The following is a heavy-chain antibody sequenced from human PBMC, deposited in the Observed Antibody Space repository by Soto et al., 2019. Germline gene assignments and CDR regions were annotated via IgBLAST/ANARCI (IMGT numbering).Heavy chain of an antibody. CDR3: AKSSELWELLRHYYYGMDV. CDR2: ISGSGGST. CDR1: GFTFSSYA. D-gene: IGHD1-26*01. Sequence: PGGSLRLSCAASGFTFSSYAMSWVRQAPGKGLEWVSAISGSGGSTYYADSVKGRFTISRDNSKNTLYLQMNSLRAEDTAVYYCAKSSELWELLRHYYYGMDVWGQGTTVTVS. J-gene: IGHJ6*02. V-gene: IGHV3-23*01.